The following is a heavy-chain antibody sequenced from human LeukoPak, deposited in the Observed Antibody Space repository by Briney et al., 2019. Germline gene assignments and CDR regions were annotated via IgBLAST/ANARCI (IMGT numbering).Heavy chain of an antibody. CDR3: ASESRQLGN. CDR2: ISNSGSP. V-gene: IGHV4-59*01. Sequence: SETLSLTCTVSGASISSLYWSWIRQPPGRGLEWIGFISNSGSPTYNPSLNSRVTIPLDTSKNQFSLKVNYVTAADTAVYYCASESRQLGNWGQGTLVTVSS. CDR1: GASISSLY. J-gene: IGHJ4*02. D-gene: IGHD1-1*01.